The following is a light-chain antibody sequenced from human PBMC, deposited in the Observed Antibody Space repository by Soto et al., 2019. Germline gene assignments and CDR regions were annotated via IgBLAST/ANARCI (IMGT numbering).Light chain of an antibody. CDR1: SSDVGGYNY. V-gene: IGLV2-11*01. CDR2: DVS. J-gene: IGLJ1*01. Sequence: QSVLTQPRSVSGSPGQSVTISCTGTSSDVGGYNYVSWYQQHPGKAPKLMIYDVSKRPSGVPDRFSGSKSGNTASLTISGLQAEDEADYYCYSYAGSQTYVFGTGTKVTVL. CDR3: YSYAGSQTYV.